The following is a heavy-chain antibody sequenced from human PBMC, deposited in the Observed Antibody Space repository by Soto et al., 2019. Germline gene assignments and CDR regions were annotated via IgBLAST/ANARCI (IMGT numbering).Heavy chain of an antibody. CDR2: IYYSGST. V-gene: IGHV4-31*03. D-gene: IGHD4-4*01. J-gene: IGHJ4*02. CDR1: GGSISSGGYY. CDR3: ARVFTSTVSTLDY. Sequence: PSETLSLTCTVSGGSISSGGYYWSWIRQHPGKGLEWIGYIYYSGSTYYNPSLKSRVTISVDTSKNQFSLKLSSVTAADTAVYYCARVFTSTVSTLDYWGPGSLVAVSS.